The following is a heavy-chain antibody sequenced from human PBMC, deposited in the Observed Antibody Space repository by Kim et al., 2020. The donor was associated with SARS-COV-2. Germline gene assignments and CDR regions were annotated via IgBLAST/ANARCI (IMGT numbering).Heavy chain of an antibody. J-gene: IGHJ4*02. V-gene: IGHV5-51*01. CDR3: ARRFTTGWYYLDY. D-gene: IGHD6-19*01. Sequence: SPSFQGQVTISADKSISTAYLQWSSLKASDTAIYYCARRFTTGWYYLDYWGQGTLVTVSS.